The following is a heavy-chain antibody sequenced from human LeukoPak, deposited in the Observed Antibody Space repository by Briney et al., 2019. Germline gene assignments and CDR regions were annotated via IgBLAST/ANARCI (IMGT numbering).Heavy chain of an antibody. CDR2: IYYSGST. CDR3: ARVPLWWLTPFDF. V-gene: IGHV4-31*03. CDR1: GGSISSGGYY. D-gene: IGHD5-12*01. Sequence: SQTLSLTCTVSGGSISSGGYYWSWIRQHPGKGLEWIGYIYYSGSTYYNPSLKSRVTISVDTSKNQFSLRLTSVTAADTAMYYCARVPLWWLTPFDFWGQGTLATVSS. J-gene: IGHJ4*02.